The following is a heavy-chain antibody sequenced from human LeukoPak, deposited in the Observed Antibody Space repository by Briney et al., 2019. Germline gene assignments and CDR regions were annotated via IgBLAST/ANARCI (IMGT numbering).Heavy chain of an antibody. V-gene: IGHV4-59*08. Sequence: SETLSLTCTVSSASISTYYWSWIRQPPGKGLEWIGYIYYSGSTNYNPSLKSRVTISVDTSKNQVSLKLNSVTAADTAVYYCARQFASGSYNYWGQGTLVTVSS. D-gene: IGHD3-10*01. CDR3: ARQFASGSYNY. CDR1: SASISTYY. J-gene: IGHJ4*02. CDR2: IYYSGST.